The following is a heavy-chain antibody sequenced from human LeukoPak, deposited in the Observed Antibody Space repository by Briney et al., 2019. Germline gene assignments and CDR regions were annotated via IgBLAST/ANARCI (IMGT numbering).Heavy chain of an antibody. J-gene: IGHJ5*02. CDR2: FYHSGNS. CDR1: GYSISSGYY. V-gene: IGHV4-38-2*01. D-gene: IGHD4-11*01. CDR3: ARHDFYSNYPHNWFDP. Sequence: SETLSLTCAVSGYSISSGYYWGWIRQPPGKGLEWIGSFYHSGNSYYNPSLKSRVSISVDTSKNRFSLNLSSVTAADTALYYCARHDFYSNYPHNWFDPWGQGTLVTVSS.